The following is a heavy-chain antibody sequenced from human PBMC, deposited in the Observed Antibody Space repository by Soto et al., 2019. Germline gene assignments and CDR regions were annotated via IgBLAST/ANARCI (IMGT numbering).Heavy chain of an antibody. D-gene: IGHD1-20*01. CDR3: ATYNRPPYHFDY. CDR2: IYYTGST. CDR1: GGSISRYY. V-gene: IGHV4-59*08. J-gene: IGHJ4*02. Sequence: SETLSLTCTVSGGSISRYYWTWIRQPPGKRLEWIGYIYYTGSTNYNPSLQSRVAMSIDTSKNQFSLNLRSVTAADTAIYFCATYNRPPYHFDYWGQGAPVPVSS.